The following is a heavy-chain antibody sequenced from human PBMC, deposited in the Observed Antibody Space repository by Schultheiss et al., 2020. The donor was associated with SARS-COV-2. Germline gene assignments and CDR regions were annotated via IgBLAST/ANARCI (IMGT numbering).Heavy chain of an antibody. Sequence: ASVKVSCKASGYIFASYGISWVRQAPGQGLEWMGWISTHNENTNYAQRLQGRVTMTTDTSTSTAYMELRSLRSDDTAVYYCAREVYYDFWSDSYTNFYGMDVWGQGTTVTVSS. CDR1: GYIFASYG. CDR2: ISTHNENT. CDR3: AREVYYDFWSDSYTNFYGMDV. J-gene: IGHJ6*02. D-gene: IGHD3-3*01. V-gene: IGHV1-18*01.